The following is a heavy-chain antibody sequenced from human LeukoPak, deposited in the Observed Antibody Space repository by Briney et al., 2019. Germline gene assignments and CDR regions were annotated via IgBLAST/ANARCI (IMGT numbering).Heavy chain of an antibody. J-gene: IGHJ4*02. Sequence: SETLSLTCTVSGGSISSSSYYWGWIRQPPGKGLEWIGSIYYSGSTYYNPSLKSRFTISVDTSKNQFSLKLSSVTAADTAVYYCARHLIAAAGNFFDYWGQGTLVTVSS. D-gene: IGHD6-13*01. CDR1: GGSISSSSYY. CDR3: ARHLIAAAGNFFDY. CDR2: IYYSGST. V-gene: IGHV4-39*01.